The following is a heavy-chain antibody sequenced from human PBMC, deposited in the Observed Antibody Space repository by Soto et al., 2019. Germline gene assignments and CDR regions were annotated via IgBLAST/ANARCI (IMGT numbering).Heavy chain of an antibody. J-gene: IGHJ6*02. Sequence: SETLSLTCTVSGGSISSYYWSWIRQPPGKGLEWIGYIYYSGSTNYNPSLKSRVTISVDTSKNQFSLKLSSVTAADTAVYYCARAGAVAGRYYYYGMDVWGQGTTVTVS. CDR1: GGSISSYY. D-gene: IGHD6-19*01. V-gene: IGHV4-59*01. CDR3: ARAGAVAGRYYYYGMDV. CDR2: IYYSGST.